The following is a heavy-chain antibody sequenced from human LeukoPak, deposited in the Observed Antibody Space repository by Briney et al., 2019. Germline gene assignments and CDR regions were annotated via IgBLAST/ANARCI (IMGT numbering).Heavy chain of an antibody. CDR1: GYTFTGYY. V-gene: IGHV1-2*02. Sequence: ASLKLTCNASGYTFTGYYMHWVRQAPGQELEWMGWINPNSGSTNYAQKFQGRVTMTRDTCISTAYMELSRLRSDDTAVYYCARDSPQDNYYGSGSYDYWGQGTLVTVSS. CDR2: INPNSGST. D-gene: IGHD3-10*01. CDR3: ARDSPQDNYYGSGSYDY. J-gene: IGHJ4*02.